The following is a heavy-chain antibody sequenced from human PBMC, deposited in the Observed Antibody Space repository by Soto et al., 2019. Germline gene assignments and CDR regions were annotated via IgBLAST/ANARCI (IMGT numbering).Heavy chain of an antibody. D-gene: IGHD1-26*01. Sequence: SETLSLTCTVSGGSVSSNSYYWSWIRQPPGKGLEWIGYIYHSGSTNYNPSLKSRVTISVDTSKNQFSLKLSSVTAADTAVYYGAVGSRGFHHIDWGKGIQVTVYS. J-gene: IGHJ1*01. CDR1: GGSVSSNSYY. CDR3: AVGSRGFHHID. V-gene: IGHV4-61*01. CDR2: IYHSGST.